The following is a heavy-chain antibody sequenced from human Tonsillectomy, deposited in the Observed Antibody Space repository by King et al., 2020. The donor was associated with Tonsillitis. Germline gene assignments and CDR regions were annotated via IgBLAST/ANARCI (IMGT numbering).Heavy chain of an antibody. V-gene: IGHV4-30-4*01. J-gene: IGHJ4*02. Sequence: VQLQESGPGLVKPSQTLSLTCTVSGGSISSGDYYWSWIRQPPGKGLEWIGYIYYSGSTYYNPSLKSRVTISVDTSKNQFSLKLSSGTAADTAVYYCARVFGGAYCGGDCYQLFDYWGQGTLVTVSS. CDR3: ARVFGGAYCGGDCYQLFDY. CDR1: GGSISSGDYY. D-gene: IGHD2-21*02. CDR2: IYYSGST.